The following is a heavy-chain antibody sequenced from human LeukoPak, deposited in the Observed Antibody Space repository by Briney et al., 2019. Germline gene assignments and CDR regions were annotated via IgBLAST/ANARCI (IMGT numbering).Heavy chain of an antibody. CDR2: IIPTFGTA. CDR1: GGTFSSYA. CDR3: AREREHPDAFDI. V-gene: IGHV1-69*05. D-gene: IGHD1-26*01. J-gene: IGHJ3*02. Sequence: SVKVSCKASGGTFSSYAISWVRQAPGQGLEWMGGIIPTFGTANYAQKFQGRVTITTDESTSTAYVELSSLRSEDTAVYYCAREREHPDAFDIWGQGTMVTVSS.